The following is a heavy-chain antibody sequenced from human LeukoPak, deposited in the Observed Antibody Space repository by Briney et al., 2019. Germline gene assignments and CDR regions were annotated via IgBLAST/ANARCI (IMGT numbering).Heavy chain of an antibody. Sequence: PSETLSLTCTVSGGSISSGSYYWSWIRQPAGKGLEWNGRIYTSGSTNYNPSLKSRVTISVDTSKNQFSLKLSSVTAADTAVYYCASWFRRYFDYWSQGTLVTVSS. CDR2: IYTSGST. J-gene: IGHJ4*02. V-gene: IGHV4-61*02. CDR3: ASWFRRYFDY. D-gene: IGHD3-10*01. CDR1: GGSISSGSYY.